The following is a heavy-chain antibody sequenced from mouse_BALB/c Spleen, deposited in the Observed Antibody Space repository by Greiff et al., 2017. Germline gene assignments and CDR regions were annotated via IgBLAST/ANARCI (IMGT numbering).Heavy chain of an antibody. Sequence: VKLQQSGAELVKPGASVKMSCKAFGYTFTTYPIEWMKQNHGKSLEWIGNFHPYNDDTKYNEKFKGKAKLTVEKSSSTVYLELSRLTSDDSAVYYCARGSYGYDGYAMDYWDQGTSVTVSS. V-gene: IGHV1-47*01. CDR1: GYTFTTYP. CDR2: FHPYNDDT. CDR3: ARGSYGYDGYAMDY. J-gene: IGHJ4*01. D-gene: IGHD2-2*01.